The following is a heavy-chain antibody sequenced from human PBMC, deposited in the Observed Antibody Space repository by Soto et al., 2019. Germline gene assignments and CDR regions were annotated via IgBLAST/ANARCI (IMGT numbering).Heavy chain of an antibody. CDR1: GFTFSSYW. V-gene: IGHV3-15*01. Sequence: GGSLRLSCAASGFTFSSYWMSWVRQAPGKGLEWVGRIKSKTDGGTTDYAAPVKGRFTISRDDSKNTLYLQMNSLKTEDTAVYYCTIQTGTTSFFAFDIWGQGTMVTVSS. D-gene: IGHD1-1*01. J-gene: IGHJ3*02. CDR2: IKSKTDGGTT. CDR3: TIQTGTTSFFAFDI.